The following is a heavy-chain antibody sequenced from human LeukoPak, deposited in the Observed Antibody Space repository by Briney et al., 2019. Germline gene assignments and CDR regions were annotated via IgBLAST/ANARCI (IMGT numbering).Heavy chain of an antibody. CDR1: GFTFSNYG. Sequence: PGGSLRLSCAASGFTFSNYGMHWVRQAPGKGLEWVAVISYDGSNKYYADSVKGRFTISRDNAKNSLYLQMNSLRAEDTAVYYCARDGGGIQLSPFDYWGQGTLVTVSS. V-gene: IGHV3-33*05. CDR2: ISYDGSNK. D-gene: IGHD5-18*01. CDR3: ARDGGGIQLSPFDY. J-gene: IGHJ4*02.